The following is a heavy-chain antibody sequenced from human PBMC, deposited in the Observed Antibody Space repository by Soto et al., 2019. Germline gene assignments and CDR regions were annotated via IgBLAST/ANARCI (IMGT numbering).Heavy chain of an antibody. D-gene: IGHD6-6*01. CDR2: IKQDGSEK. V-gene: IGHV3-7*03. Sequence: VGSLRLSCAASGFTFSSYWMNWVRQAPGKGLEWVANIKQDGSEKYYVDSVRGRFTISRDNAKNSLYLQMNSLRAEDTAVYYCARGHIAACTKYYGMDVWGQGTTFTASS. CDR3: ARGHIAACTKYYGMDV. J-gene: IGHJ6*02. CDR1: GFTFSSYW.